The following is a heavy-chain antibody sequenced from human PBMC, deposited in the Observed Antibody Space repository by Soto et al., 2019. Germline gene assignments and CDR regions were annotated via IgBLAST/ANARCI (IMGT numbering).Heavy chain of an antibody. Sequence: SETLSLTCTVSGGSVSSGSYYWSWIRQPPGKGLEWIGYIYYSGSTNYNPSLKSRVTISVDTSKNQFSLKLSSVTAADTAVYYCARNLGSYGSSFDYWGQGTLVTVSS. CDR2: IYYSGST. D-gene: IGHD5-18*01. CDR3: ARNLGSYGSSFDY. J-gene: IGHJ4*02. V-gene: IGHV4-61*01. CDR1: GGSVSSGSYY.